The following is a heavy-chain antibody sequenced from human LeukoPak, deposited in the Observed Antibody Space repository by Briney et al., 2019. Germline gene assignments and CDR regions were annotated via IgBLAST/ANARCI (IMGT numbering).Heavy chain of an antibody. V-gene: IGHV3-7*01. CDR1: GFTFSSYW. J-gene: IGHJ6*03. Sequence: GGSLRLSCAASGFTFSSYWMSWVRQAPGKGLEWVANIKQDGIEKYYVDSVKGRFTISRDNAKNSLYLQMNSLRAEDTAVYYCARLGERDYVWGSYRYNYYYYMDVWGKGTTVTVSS. CDR2: IKQDGIEK. D-gene: IGHD3-16*02. CDR3: ARLGERDYVWGSYRYNYYYYMDV.